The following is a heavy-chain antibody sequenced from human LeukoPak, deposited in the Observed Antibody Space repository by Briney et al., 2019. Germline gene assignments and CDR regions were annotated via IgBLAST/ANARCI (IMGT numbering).Heavy chain of an antibody. CDR3: AKDRAGRFGGVGIDY. CDR1: GFTFSSYG. CDR2: ISYDGSNK. D-gene: IGHD3-16*01. V-gene: IGHV3-30*18. Sequence: GGSLRLSCAASGFTFSSYGMHWVRQAPGKGLEWVAVISYDGSNKYYADSVKGRFTISRDNSKNTLYLQMNSLRAEDTAVYYCAKDRAGRFGGVGIDYWGQGTLVTVSS. J-gene: IGHJ4*02.